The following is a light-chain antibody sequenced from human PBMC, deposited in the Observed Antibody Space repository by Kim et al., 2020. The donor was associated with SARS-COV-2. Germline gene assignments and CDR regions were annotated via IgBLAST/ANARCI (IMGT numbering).Light chain of an antibody. CDR1: QSISTW. Sequence: DIQMTQSPSTLSASVGDRVTITCRASQSISTWLAWYQQKPGKAPKLLIYKASSLESGVPSTFSGSGSGTEFTLTIISLQPDDFATYYCQHYNRYSRTFGQGTKVDIK. V-gene: IGKV1-5*03. J-gene: IGKJ1*01. CDR2: KAS. CDR3: QHYNRYSRT.